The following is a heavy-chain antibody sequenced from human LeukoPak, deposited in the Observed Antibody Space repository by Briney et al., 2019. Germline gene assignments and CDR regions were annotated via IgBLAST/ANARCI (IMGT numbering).Heavy chain of an antibody. CDR2: IRYDGSDK. Sequence: GGSLRLSCAASGFTFSNYGMHWVRQAPGKGLEWVVFIRYDGSDKYYADSVRGRFTISRDNSKNTLFLQMNSLRTEDTAVYYCAKSIAVAGLAGGRTFDYWGQGTLVTVSS. CDR1: GFTFSNYG. CDR3: AKSIAVAGLAGGRTFDY. D-gene: IGHD6-19*01. J-gene: IGHJ4*02. V-gene: IGHV3-30*02.